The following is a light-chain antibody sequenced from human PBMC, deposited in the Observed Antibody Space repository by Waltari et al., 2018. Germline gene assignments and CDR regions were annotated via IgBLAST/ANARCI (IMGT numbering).Light chain of an antibody. Sequence: QSALTQPASGSGSPGQSITISCTGTEIDNSDLCSWYQHYPGRAPKLIYEGTKRPSGVSNRFSVSKSGNTASLTISGLQAEDESHYYCCSDAGGHKWVFGGGTKVTVL. CDR3: CSDAGGHKWV. CDR1: EIDNSDL. CDR2: EGT. J-gene: IGLJ3*02. V-gene: IGLV2-23*01.